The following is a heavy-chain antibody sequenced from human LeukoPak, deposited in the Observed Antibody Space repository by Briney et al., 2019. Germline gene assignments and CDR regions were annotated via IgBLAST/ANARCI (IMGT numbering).Heavy chain of an antibody. CDR2: IIPIFGTA. CDR1: GGTFSIYA. CDR3: ARATIAAAGTVAFDY. V-gene: IGHV1-69*01. D-gene: IGHD6-13*01. Sequence: ASVTVSCKASGGTFSIYAISWVRQGPGQGLEWVGGIIPIFGTANYAQKFQGRVTITAGESTSTAYMELSSLRSEDTAVYYCARATIAAAGTVAFDYWGQGTLVTVSS. J-gene: IGHJ4*02.